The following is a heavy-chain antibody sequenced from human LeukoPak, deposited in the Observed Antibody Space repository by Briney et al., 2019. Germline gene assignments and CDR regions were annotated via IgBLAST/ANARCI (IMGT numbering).Heavy chain of an antibody. CDR1: GGSFSGYY. CDR3: ARSHYDSSGNVDY. D-gene: IGHD3-22*01. CDR2: INHSGST. J-gene: IGHJ4*02. Sequence: PSETLSLTCAVYGGSFSGYYWSWIRQPPGKGLEWIGEINHSGSTNYNPSLKSRVTISVDTSKNQFSLKLSSVTAADTAVYYCARSHYDSSGNVDYWGQGTPVTVSS. V-gene: IGHV4-34*01.